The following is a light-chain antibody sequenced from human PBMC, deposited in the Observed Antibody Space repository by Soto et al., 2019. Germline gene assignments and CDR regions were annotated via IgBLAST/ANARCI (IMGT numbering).Light chain of an antibody. CDR2: GNS. Sequence: QSVLTQPPSVSGAPGQRGTISCTGSSSNIGAGYDVHWYQQLPGTAPKLLISGNSNRPSGVPDRFSGSESGTSASLAITRLQAEDEADYYCQSSVSRRSAHVVFGGGTKLTVL. CDR1: SSNIGAGYD. CDR3: QSSVSRRSAHVV. V-gene: IGLV1-40*01. J-gene: IGLJ2*01.